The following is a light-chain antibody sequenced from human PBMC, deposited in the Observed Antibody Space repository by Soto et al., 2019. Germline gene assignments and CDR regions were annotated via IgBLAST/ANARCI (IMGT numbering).Light chain of an antibody. CDR2: EVT. V-gene: IGLV2-14*01. CDR1: SSDVGGFNY. CDR3: CSFTSSHTWV. J-gene: IGLJ3*02. Sequence: QSALTQPPSVSGSPGQSITISCTGTSSDVGGFNYVSWYQQHPGRAPKVMIFEVTMRPSGVSDRFSGSKSGNTASLSISGLQADDEADYYCCSFTSSHTWVFGGGTKLTVL.